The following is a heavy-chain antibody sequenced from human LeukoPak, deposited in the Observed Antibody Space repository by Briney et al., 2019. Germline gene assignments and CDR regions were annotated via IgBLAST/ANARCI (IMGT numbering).Heavy chain of an antibody. D-gene: IGHD6-19*01. CDR2: ISYDGSNK. Sequence: GGSLRLSCAASGFTFSSYGMHWVRQAPGKGLEWVAVISYDGSNKYYADSVKGRFTISRDNSKNTLYLQMNSLRAEDTAVYYCASKTAVARPCYWGQGTLVTVSS. CDR1: GFTFSSYG. J-gene: IGHJ4*02. CDR3: ASKTAVARPCY. V-gene: IGHV3-30*03.